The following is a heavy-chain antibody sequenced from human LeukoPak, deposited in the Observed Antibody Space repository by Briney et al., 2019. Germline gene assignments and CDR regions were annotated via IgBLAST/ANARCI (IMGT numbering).Heavy chain of an antibody. J-gene: IGHJ4*02. V-gene: IGHV3-48*02. CDR1: GLTFRSYN. CDR2: ISTTSNSI. CDR3: ARDSVMKY. Sequence: PGGSLRLSCAASGLTFRSYNMNWVRQAPGKGLEWVSYISTTSNSIYYADSVKDRFIISRDNAKNSLYLHMDSLRDEDTAVYYCARDSVMKYWGQGTLVTVSS.